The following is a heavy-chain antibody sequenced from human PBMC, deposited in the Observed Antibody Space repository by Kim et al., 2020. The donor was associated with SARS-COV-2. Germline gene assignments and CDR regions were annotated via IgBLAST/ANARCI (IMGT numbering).Heavy chain of an antibody. CDR1: GFTFSNYW. V-gene: IGHV3-7*03. Sequence: GGSLRLSCAASGFTFSNYWMNWVRQAPGKGLEWVANIKQDGNQKSYMDSVKGRFTISRDNAKNSLYLQMNSLRAEDTAVYYCTTAIWGETGYWGQGTLVTDSS. D-gene: IGHD3-16*01. CDR3: TTAIWGETGY. CDR2: IKQDGNQK. J-gene: IGHJ4*02.